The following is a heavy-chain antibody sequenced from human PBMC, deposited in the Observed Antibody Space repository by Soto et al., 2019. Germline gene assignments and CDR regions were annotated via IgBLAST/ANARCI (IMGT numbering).Heavy chain of an antibody. CDR1: GGSISSSSYC. Sequence: SETLSLTCTVSGGSISSSSYCWGWIRQPPGKGLEWIGSIYYSGSTYYNPSLKSRVTISVDTSKNQFSLKLSSVTAADTAVYYCARISSSGYSHWGQGTLVTVSS. V-gene: IGHV4-39*01. J-gene: IGHJ4*02. CDR2: IYYSGST. CDR3: ARISSSGYSH. D-gene: IGHD3-22*01.